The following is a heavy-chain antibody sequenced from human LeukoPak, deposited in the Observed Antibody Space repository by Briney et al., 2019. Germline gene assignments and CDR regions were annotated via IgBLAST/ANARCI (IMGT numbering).Heavy chain of an antibody. CDR1: GGSISSYY. D-gene: IGHD4-17*01. Sequence: SETLSLTCTVSGGSISSYYWSWIRQPPGKGLEWIGYVYNSGSTNYNPSLKSQGTISIDTSKNKFPLTLSSVTAADAAVYYCARVKMTAVTADVFDYWGQGTLVTVSS. CDR3: ARVKMTAVTADVFDY. J-gene: IGHJ4*02. V-gene: IGHV4-59*01. CDR2: VYNSGST.